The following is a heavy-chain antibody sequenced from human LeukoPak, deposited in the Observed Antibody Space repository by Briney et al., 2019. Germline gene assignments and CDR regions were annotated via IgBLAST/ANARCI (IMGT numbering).Heavy chain of an antibody. CDR3: ARRGESANYGDYRFDY. CDR1: GFTFSNYA. J-gene: IGHJ4*02. D-gene: IGHD4-17*01. V-gene: IGHV3-23*01. Sequence: GGSLRLSCAASGFTFSNYAMSWVRQDPGRGLEWVSAISGSSGLTYYADSVKGRFTISRDNSKNTLYLQMNSLRAEDTAVYYCARRGESANYGDYRFDYWGQGTLVTVSS. CDR2: ISGSSGLT.